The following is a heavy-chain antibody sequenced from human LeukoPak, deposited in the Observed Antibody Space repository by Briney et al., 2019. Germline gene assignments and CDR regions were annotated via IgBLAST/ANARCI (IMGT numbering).Heavy chain of an antibody. D-gene: IGHD1-26*01. V-gene: IGHV3-23*01. CDR2: ISGSGDNT. CDR3: AKSGGSYPYYFDY. J-gene: IGHJ4*02. CDR1: GFTFSSYA. Sequence: GRSLRLSCAASGFTFSSYAMSWVRQAPGKGLEWVSAISGSGDNTYYADSVKGRFTISRDNSKNTLYLQMNSLRAEDTAVYYCAKSGGSYPYYFDYWGQGTLVTVSS.